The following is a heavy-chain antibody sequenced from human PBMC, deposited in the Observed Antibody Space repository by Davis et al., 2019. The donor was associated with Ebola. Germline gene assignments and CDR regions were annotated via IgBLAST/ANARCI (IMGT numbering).Heavy chain of an antibody. J-gene: IGHJ4*02. CDR2: INPYSGGT. D-gene: IGHD6-19*01. Sequence: ASVKVSCKASGYTFTDNYIHWVRQAPGQGLEWMGRINPYSGGTDHAQKFQGRITLTRDTSISTAYLELKRLRSDDTAVYYCARVHPITVAGFEWWGQGALVIVSS. CDR1: GYTFTDNY. CDR3: ARVHPITVAGFEW. V-gene: IGHV1-2*06.